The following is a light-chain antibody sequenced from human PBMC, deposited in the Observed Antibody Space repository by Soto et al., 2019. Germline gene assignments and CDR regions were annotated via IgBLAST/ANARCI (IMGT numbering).Light chain of an antibody. CDR1: QSISSW. V-gene: IGKV1-5*01. CDR2: DAS. CDR3: QQYSSYALT. Sequence: DIQMTQSPSTLSASVGDRVTITSRASQSISSWLAWYQQKPGKAPKLLICDASSLESGVPSRFSGSGSGTEFTLTISSLQPDDFATYYCQQYSSYALTFGGGTKVDIK. J-gene: IGKJ4*01.